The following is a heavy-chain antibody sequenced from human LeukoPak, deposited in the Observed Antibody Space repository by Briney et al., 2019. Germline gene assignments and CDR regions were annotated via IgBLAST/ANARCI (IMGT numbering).Heavy chain of an antibody. J-gene: IGHJ3*02. CDR2: ISGSGGST. D-gene: IGHD3-22*01. Sequence: GGSLRLSCAASGFTLSSYAMSWVRQAPGKGLEWVSAISGSGGSTYYADSVKGWFTISKDNSKNTLYLQMNSLRAEDTAVYYCARDKRTDSSGYYSDAFDIWGQGTMVTVSS. CDR3: ARDKRTDSSGYYSDAFDI. V-gene: IGHV3-23*01. CDR1: GFTLSSYA.